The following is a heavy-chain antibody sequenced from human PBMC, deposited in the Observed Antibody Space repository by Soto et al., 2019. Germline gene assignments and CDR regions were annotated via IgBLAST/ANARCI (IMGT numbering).Heavy chain of an antibody. Sequence: GASVKVSCKASGYTFTSYDINWVRQATGQGLEWMGWMNPNSGNTGYAQKFQGRVTMTRNTSISTAYMELSSLRSEDTAVYYCGRGEDSTTWTDYWGQGTLVTVSS. J-gene: IGHJ4*02. D-gene: IGHD1-1*01. CDR2: MNPNSGNT. V-gene: IGHV1-8*01. CDR3: GRGEDSTTWTDY. CDR1: GYTFTSYD.